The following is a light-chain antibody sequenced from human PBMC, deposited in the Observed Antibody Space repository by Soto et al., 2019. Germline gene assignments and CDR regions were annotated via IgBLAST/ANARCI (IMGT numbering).Light chain of an antibody. CDR2: DVS. J-gene: IGLJ1*01. CDR3: SSYTSTTTEV. V-gene: IGLV2-14*03. Sequence: QSALTQPASVSGSPGQPIAISCTGTSSDLGRYNYVSWYQQYLGKAPKLIIYDVSSRPSGVSNRFSGSKSGNTASLTISGLQAEDEADYYCSSYTSTTTEVFGTGTKVTVL. CDR1: SSDLGRYNY.